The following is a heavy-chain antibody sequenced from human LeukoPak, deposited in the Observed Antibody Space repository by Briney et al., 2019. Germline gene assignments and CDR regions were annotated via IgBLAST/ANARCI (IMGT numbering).Heavy chain of an antibody. CDR3: ARGGPKYYYGSGSYSPPYNWFDP. CDR2: INHSGST. V-gene: IGHV4-34*01. J-gene: IGHJ5*02. D-gene: IGHD3-10*01. CDR1: GGSFSGYY. Sequence: SETLSLTCAVYGGSFSGYYWSWIRQPPGKGLEWIGEINHSGSTNYNPSLKSRVTILVDTSKNQFSLKLSSVTAADTAVYYCARGGPKYYYGSGSYSPPYNWFDPWGQGTLVTVSS.